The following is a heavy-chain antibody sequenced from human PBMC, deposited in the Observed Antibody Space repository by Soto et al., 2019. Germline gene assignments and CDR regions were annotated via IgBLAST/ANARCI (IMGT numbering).Heavy chain of an antibody. CDR3: ARVGLLWFGELLLGYYGRDV. J-gene: IGHJ6*02. D-gene: IGHD3-10*01. CDR2: INHSGST. CDR1: GGSFSGYY. V-gene: IGHV4-34*01. Sequence: ASETLSLTCAVYGGSFSGYYWSWIRQPPGKGLEWIGEINHSGSTNYNPSLKSRVTISVDTSKNQFSLKLSSVTAADTAVYYCARVGLLWFGELLLGYYGRDVWGQGTTVTVSS.